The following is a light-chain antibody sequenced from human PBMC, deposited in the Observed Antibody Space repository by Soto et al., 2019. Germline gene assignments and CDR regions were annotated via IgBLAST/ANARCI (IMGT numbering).Light chain of an antibody. V-gene: IGKV1-5*01. Sequence: DIHMTPSPSTLSSSVGDRVTITCRARQSISNWLAWYQQKPGKAPKLLIYDASSLESGVPSRFSGSGSGTEFTLTISRLQPDDFASYYCQHYNSYSTFGQGTKVEIK. CDR3: QHYNSYST. J-gene: IGKJ1*01. CDR1: QSISNW. CDR2: DAS.